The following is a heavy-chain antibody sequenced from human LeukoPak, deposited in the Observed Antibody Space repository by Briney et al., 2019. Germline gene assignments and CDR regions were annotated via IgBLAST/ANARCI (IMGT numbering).Heavy chain of an antibody. V-gene: IGHV1-69*13. D-gene: IGHD3-22*01. Sequence: EASVTVSFTASGGTFSSYAISWVRQAPGQGLEWMGGIIPIFGTANYAQKFQGRVTITADESTSTAYMELSSLRSEDTAVYYCAREWGHDSSGYYYAYWGQGTLVTVSS. J-gene: IGHJ4*02. CDR3: AREWGHDSSGYYYAY. CDR1: GGTFSSYA. CDR2: IIPIFGTA.